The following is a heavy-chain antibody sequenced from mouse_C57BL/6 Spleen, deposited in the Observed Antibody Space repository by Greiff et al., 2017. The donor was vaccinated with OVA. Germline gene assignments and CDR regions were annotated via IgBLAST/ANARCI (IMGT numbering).Heavy chain of an antibody. V-gene: IGHV1-66*01. CDR3: ARCYYGSSPHFDY. J-gene: IGHJ2*01. D-gene: IGHD1-1*01. CDR2: IYPGSGNT. Sequence: VQLQQSGPELVKPGASVKISCKASGYSFTSYYIHWVKQRPGQGLEWIGWIYPGSGNTKYNEKFKGKATLTADTSSSTAYMQLSSLTSEDSAVYYCARCYYGSSPHFDYWGQGTTLTVSS. CDR1: GYSFTSYY.